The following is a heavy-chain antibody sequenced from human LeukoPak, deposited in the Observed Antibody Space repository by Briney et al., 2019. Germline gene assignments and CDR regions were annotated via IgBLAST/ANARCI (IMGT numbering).Heavy chain of an antibody. D-gene: IGHD2-15*01. V-gene: IGHV3-11*06. CDR2: IRGSSGYT. Sequence: PGWSLRLSCAASGFTFSDYYMSWIRQAPGTGLEGVSYIRGSSGYTNYADSVKARFTISRENAKNSLYLQMNSVSAGDTALYYCSRGSPSDDAFDLWRQGTMVSVLS. CDR3: SRGSPSDDAFDL. CDR1: GFTFSDYY. J-gene: IGHJ3*01.